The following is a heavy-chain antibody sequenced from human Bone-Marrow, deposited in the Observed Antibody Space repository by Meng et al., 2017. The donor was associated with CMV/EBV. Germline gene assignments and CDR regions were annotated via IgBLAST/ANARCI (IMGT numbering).Heavy chain of an antibody. Sequence: ASVKVSCKASGYTFTSYGISWVRQAPGQGLEWMGWISAYNGNTNYAQKLQGRVTMTTDTSTSTAYMELRSLRSDDTAVYYCARVLLRTGTTSGWLFWWGQGTLVTVSS. CDR1: GYTFTSYG. V-gene: IGHV1-18*01. CDR2: ISAYNGNT. CDR3: ARVLLRTGTTSGWLFW. J-gene: IGHJ4*02. D-gene: IGHD1-7*01.